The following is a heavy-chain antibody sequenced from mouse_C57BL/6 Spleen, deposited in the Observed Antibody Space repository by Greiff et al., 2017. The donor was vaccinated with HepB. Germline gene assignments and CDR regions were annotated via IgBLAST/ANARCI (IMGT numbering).Heavy chain of an antibody. J-gene: IGHJ3*01. Sequence: VQLKQSGPELVKPGASVKIPCKASGYTFTDYNMDWVKQSHGKSLEWIGDINPNNGGTIYNQKFKGKATLTVDKSSSTAYMELRSLTSEDTAVYYCATGGAWFAYWGQGTLVTVSA. CDR1: GYTFTDYN. CDR3: ATGGAWFAY. CDR2: INPNNGGT. D-gene: IGHD4-1*01. V-gene: IGHV1-18*01.